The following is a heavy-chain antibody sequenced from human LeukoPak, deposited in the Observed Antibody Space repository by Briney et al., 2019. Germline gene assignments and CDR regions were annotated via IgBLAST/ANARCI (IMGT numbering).Heavy chain of an antibody. Sequence: PSGTLSLTCAVSSASINSHNWWTWVRQSPGKGLEWIATIYYTGSTYYNPSLKSRVTISVDTSKNQFSLKLSSVTAADTAVYYCARSKRITIFGVVITRNPARMGFDYWGQGTLVTVSS. CDR1: SASINSHNW. CDR3: ARSKRITIFGVVITRNPARMGFDY. D-gene: IGHD3-3*01. V-gene: IGHV4-4*02. CDR2: IYYTGST. J-gene: IGHJ4*02.